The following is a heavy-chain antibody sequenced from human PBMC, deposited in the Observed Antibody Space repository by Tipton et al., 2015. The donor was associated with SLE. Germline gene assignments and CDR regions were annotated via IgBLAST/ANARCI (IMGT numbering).Heavy chain of an antibody. Sequence: TLSLTCAVYGGSFSGYYWSWIRQPPGKGLEWIGEINHSGSTNYNPSLKSRVTISVDTSKNQFSLKLSSVTAADTAVYYCAGGKSHSSSWPYFDYWGQGTLVTVSS. V-gene: IGHV4-34*01. CDR3: AGGKSHSSSWPYFDY. D-gene: IGHD6-13*01. CDR1: GGSFSGYY. CDR2: INHSGST. J-gene: IGHJ4*02.